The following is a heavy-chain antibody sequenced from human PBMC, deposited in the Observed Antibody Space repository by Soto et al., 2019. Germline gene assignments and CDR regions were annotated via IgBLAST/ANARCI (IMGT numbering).Heavy chain of an antibody. CDR3: ARHDCSSTRCYNFGMDV. J-gene: IGHJ6*02. CDR1: GYSFTNYW. Sequence: ESLKISFKCSGYSFTNYWISWVRQMPGKGLEWMGRIDPSDSYIKYSPSFQGHVTISADNSISTAYLQWSSLKASDTAMYYCARHDCSSTRCYNFGMDVWGQGTTVTVSS. V-gene: IGHV5-10-1*01. CDR2: IDPSDSYI. D-gene: IGHD2-2*02.